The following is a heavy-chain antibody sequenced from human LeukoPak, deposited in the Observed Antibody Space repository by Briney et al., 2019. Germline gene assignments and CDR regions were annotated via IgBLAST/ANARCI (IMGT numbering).Heavy chain of an antibody. D-gene: IGHD2-2*01. J-gene: IGHJ5*02. V-gene: IGHV4-4*07. CDR3: ARDSSRRGSTSLNWFDP. CDR2: IYTSGST. CDR1: GGSISSYY. Sequence: SETLSLTCTVSGGSISSYYWSWIRQPAGKGLEWIGRIYTSGSTNYNPSLKSRVTMSVDTSKNQFSLKLSSVTAADTAVYYCARDSSRRGSTSLNWFDPWGQGTLVTVSS.